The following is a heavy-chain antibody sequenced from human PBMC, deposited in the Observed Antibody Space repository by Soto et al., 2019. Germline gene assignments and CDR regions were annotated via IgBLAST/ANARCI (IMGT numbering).Heavy chain of an antibody. J-gene: IGHJ4*02. CDR2: IYYSGST. CDR3: ARHLPAAGISVGFDY. Sequence: SETLSLTCTVSGGSISSSSYYWGWIRQPPGKGLEWIGSIYYSGSTYYNPSLKSRVTISVDTSKNQFSLKLSSVTAADTAVYYCARHLPAAGISVGFDYWGQGTLVTVSS. D-gene: IGHD6-13*01. V-gene: IGHV4-39*01. CDR1: GGSISSSSYY.